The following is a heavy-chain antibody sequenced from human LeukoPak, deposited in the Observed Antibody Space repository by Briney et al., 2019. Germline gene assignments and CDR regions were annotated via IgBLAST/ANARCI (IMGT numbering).Heavy chain of an antibody. Sequence: ASVKVSCKASGYTFTSYYMHWVRQAPGQGLEWMGIINPSGGSTSYAQKFQGRVTMTRDTSTSTVYMELSSLRSDDTAVYYCARDPSQGIQYSPHPDFDYWGQGTLVTVSS. D-gene: IGHD5-18*01. V-gene: IGHV1-46*01. CDR3: ARDPSQGIQYSPHPDFDY. CDR2: INPSGGST. J-gene: IGHJ4*02. CDR1: GYTFTSYY.